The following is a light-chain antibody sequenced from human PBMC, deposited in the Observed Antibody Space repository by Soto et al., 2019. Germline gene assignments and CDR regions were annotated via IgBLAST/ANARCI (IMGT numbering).Light chain of an antibody. CDR1: SSDVGGYDY. CDR3: SSYTTSSTLL. V-gene: IGLV2-14*01. Sequence: QSALTQPAYVSGSPGQSITISCTGTSSDVGGYDYVSWYQQLPGKAPKLMISEVSHRPSGVSNRFSGSKSGNTASLTISGLQTEDEADYYCSSYTTSSTLLFGGGTKLTVL. J-gene: IGLJ2*01. CDR2: EVS.